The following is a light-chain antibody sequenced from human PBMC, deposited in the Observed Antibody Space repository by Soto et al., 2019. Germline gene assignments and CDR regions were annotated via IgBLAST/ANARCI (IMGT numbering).Light chain of an antibody. V-gene: IGKV3-20*01. J-gene: IGKJ2*01. CDR1: QSVSNNY. CDR2: GSS. CDR3: QQYGNSPPYT. Sequence: EFVLTQSPGTLSLSPGERATLSCRASQSVSNNYLAWYQQKPGQAPRLLIFGSSDRATGIPDRFSGSGSGTDFNLTISRLEPEDFAVYYCQQYGNSPPYTFGQGTKLEIK.